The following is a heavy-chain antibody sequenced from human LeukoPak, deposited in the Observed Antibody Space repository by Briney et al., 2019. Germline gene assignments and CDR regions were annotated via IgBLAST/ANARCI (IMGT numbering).Heavy chain of an antibody. CDR1: GGSFSGYY. CDR2: INHSGST. D-gene: IGHD3-10*01. CDR3: ARSRTYYYGSGSYPL. J-gene: IGHJ6*02. Sequence: SETLSLTCAVYGGSFSGYYWSWIRQPPGKGLEWIGEINHSGSTNYNPSLKSRVTISVDTSKNQFSLKLSSVTAADTAVYYCARSRTYYYGSGSYPLWGQGTTVTVSS. V-gene: IGHV4-34*01.